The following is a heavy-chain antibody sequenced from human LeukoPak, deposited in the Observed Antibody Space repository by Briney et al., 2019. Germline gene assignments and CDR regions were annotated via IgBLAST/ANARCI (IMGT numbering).Heavy chain of an antibody. Sequence: GGSLRLSCAASGFTFRSYGMHWVRQAPGRGLEWVAVISYDGSNGYYVDPVKGRFNISRDNSKNTLYLQMHSLRVEDTARYYCAKGGNDFYYYGLDVWGQGTTVTVSS. CDR2: ISYDGSNG. CDR3: AKGGNDFYYYGLDV. J-gene: IGHJ6*02. CDR1: GFTFRSYG. V-gene: IGHV3-30*18. D-gene: IGHD1-1*01.